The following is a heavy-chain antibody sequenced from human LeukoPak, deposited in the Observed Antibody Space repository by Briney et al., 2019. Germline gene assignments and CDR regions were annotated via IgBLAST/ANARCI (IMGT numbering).Heavy chain of an antibody. CDR2: INHSGST. Sequence: PSETLSLTCAVHGGSFSGYYWSWIRQPPGKGLEWIGEINHSGSTNYNPSLKSRVTISVDTSKNQFSLKLSSVTAADTAVYYCAKNPYSSGWYWFDPWGQGTLVTVSS. CDR1: GGSFSGYY. J-gene: IGHJ5*02. V-gene: IGHV4-34*01. D-gene: IGHD6-19*01. CDR3: AKNPYSSGWYWFDP.